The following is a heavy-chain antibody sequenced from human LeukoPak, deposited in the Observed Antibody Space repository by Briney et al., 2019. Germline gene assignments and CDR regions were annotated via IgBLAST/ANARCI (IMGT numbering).Heavy chain of an antibody. CDR1: GGTFSSYA. V-gene: IGHV1-69*06. D-gene: IGHD6-19*01. Sequence: SVKVSCKASGGTFSSYAISWVRQAPGQGLEWMGGIIPIFGTANYAQKFQGRVTITADKSTSTAYMELSSLRSEDTAVYYCARALTRARNGLGYWGQGTLVTVSS. CDR2: IIPIFGTA. CDR3: ARALTRARNGLGY. J-gene: IGHJ4*02.